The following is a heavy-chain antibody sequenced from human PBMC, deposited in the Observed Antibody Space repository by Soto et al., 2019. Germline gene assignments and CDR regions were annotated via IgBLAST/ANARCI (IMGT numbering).Heavy chain of an antibody. CDR3: ARETATTTTIPRGCVDV. Sequence: NPSETLSLTCTVSGGSISSGDYYWSWIRQPPGKGLEWIGYIYYSGSTYYNPSLKSRVTISVDTSKNQFSLKLSSVTAADTAVYYCARETATTTTIPRGCVDVWGQGTTVTVSS. V-gene: IGHV4-30-4*01. D-gene: IGHD5-18*01. J-gene: IGHJ6*02. CDR2: IYYSGST. CDR1: GGSISSGDYY.